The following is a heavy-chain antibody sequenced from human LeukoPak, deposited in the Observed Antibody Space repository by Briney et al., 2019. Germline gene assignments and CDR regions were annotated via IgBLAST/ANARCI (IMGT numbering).Heavy chain of an antibody. D-gene: IGHD3-3*01. V-gene: IGHV1-69*13. CDR3: ARDRLEWLLRGAFDI. Sequence: ASVKVSCKASGGTFSSYAISWVRQAPGQGLGWMGGIIPIFGTANYAQKFQGRVTITADESTSTAYMELSSLRSEDTAVYYCARDRLEWLLRGAFDIWGQGTMVTVSS. J-gene: IGHJ3*02. CDR2: IIPIFGTA. CDR1: GGTFSSYA.